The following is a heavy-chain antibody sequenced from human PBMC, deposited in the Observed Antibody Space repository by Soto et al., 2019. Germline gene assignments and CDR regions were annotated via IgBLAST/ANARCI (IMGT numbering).Heavy chain of an antibody. Sequence: ASVKVSCKASGYTFTVYYMHWVRQAPGQGLEWMGWINPKSGGTMYPQKFQGRVTMTWDTSISTAYMALTRLRSDDTAVYYCARDLAKGGGSAGFDYWGQGTLLTVSS. D-gene: IGHD1-26*01. J-gene: IGHJ4*02. V-gene: IGHV1-2*02. CDR3: ARDLAKGGGSAGFDY. CDR2: INPKSGGT. CDR1: GYTFTVYY.